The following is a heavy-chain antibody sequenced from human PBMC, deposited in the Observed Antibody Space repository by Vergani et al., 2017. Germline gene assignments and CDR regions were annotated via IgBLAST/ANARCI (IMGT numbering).Heavy chain of an antibody. V-gene: IGHV3-9*01. CDR2: INDNSAII. J-gene: IGHJ3*01. CDR1: GFNFDNYA. Sequence: EVQLVESGGGLVQPGRSLRLSCAAPGFNFDNYAMHWVRQAPGKGLEWVSGINDNSAIIIYADSVRGRFTISRDNAKKSLYLQMNSLKTDDTALYYCTARRTGWDPFDVWGRGTLVTVSS. D-gene: IGHD1-14*01. CDR3: TARRTGWDPFDV.